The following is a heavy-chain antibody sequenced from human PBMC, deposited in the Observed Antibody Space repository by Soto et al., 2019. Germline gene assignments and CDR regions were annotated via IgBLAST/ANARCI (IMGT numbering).Heavy chain of an antibody. J-gene: IGHJ4*02. Sequence: PSETLSLTCTVSGVSISSYYWGWIRQPPGKGLEWIGYIFYSGSTNYNPSLKSRVTISVDTSKNQFSLKLSSVTAADTAVYYCARSFSSSWPYFDYWGQGTLVTVSS. CDR1: GVSISSYY. V-gene: IGHV4-59*08. CDR2: IFYSGST. CDR3: ARSFSSSWPYFDY. D-gene: IGHD6-13*01.